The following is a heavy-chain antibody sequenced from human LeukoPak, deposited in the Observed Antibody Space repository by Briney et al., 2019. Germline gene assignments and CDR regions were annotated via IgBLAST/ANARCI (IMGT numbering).Heavy chain of an antibody. J-gene: IGHJ3*02. CDR3: ARDYLGGNHDAFDI. D-gene: IGHD4-23*01. CDR2: FYPSGST. V-gene: IGHV4-38-2*02. CDR1: GYSISCGYY. Sequence: NASEPLSLPCCVSGYSISCGYYWGWTRQPPGKGLEWIGCFYPSGSTYYNPSLKSRVTISVDTSKNQFSLKLSSVTAADTAVYYCARDYLGGNHDAFDIWGQGTMVTVSS.